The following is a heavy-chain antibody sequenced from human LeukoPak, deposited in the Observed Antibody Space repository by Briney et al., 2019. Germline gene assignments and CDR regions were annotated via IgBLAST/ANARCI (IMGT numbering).Heavy chain of an antibody. CDR3: ARDGGGVSSWVSH. D-gene: IGHD2-8*02. Sequence: LGESLMISCKGSGYSFSSYWISWVRQLPGKGVEWMGRIDPGDSFTNYRPSLEGRVTISADKSLSTVYLQWSSLKASDTAIYYCARDGGGVSSWVSHWGQGTLVTVSS. J-gene: IGHJ4*02. CDR2: IDPGDSFT. V-gene: IGHV5-10-1*01. CDR1: GYSFSSYW.